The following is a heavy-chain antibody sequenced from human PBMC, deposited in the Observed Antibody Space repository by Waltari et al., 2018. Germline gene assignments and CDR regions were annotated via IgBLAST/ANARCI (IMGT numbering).Heavy chain of an antibody. CDR3: ARGTGTSSTNWFDP. D-gene: IGHD6-6*01. CDR2: MFFSGTN. J-gene: IGHJ5*02. Sequence: QVQLQESGPRLVRASGTLSLTCTVSGGSVSSGGYYWSWIRRPPGKGLEYIGHMFFSGTNRYTPSLKSRVSISVDRSQNQFSLTMTSVSAADTAVYFCARGTGTSSTNWFDPWGPGVPVTVSS. V-gene: IGHV4-61*08. CDR1: GGSVSSGGYY.